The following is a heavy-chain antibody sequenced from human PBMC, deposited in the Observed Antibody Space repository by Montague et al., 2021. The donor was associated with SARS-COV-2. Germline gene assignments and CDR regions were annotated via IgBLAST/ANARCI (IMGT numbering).Heavy chain of an antibody. Sequence: TLSLTCTVSGGSISSGTYYWSWIRQPAEKGLEWIGRIYTSGSTNYDPSLKSRVTISVDTSKNQFSLKLSSVTAADTAVYYCARDGLERQWWMLGWFDPWGQGTLVTVSS. J-gene: IGHJ5*02. CDR1: GGSISSGTYY. D-gene: IGHD1-1*01. CDR2: IYTSGST. CDR3: ARDGLERQWWMLGWFDP. V-gene: IGHV4-61*02.